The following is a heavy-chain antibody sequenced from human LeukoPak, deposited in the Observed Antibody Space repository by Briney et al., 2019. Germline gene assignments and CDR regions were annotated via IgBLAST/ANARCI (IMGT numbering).Heavy chain of an antibody. D-gene: IGHD5-24*01. J-gene: IGHJ3*02. CDR1: GDSLTSHF. CDR3: ARRMATVTDAFDI. Sequence: PSETLSLTCNVSGDSLTSHFWSWIRQTPGKGLEWIGYVFHSGTTNYSPSLKSRVTISLDTSKKEFYLRLASMTAADNAVYYRARRMATVTDAFDIWGRGTMVSVSS. CDR2: VFHSGTT. V-gene: IGHV4-59*08.